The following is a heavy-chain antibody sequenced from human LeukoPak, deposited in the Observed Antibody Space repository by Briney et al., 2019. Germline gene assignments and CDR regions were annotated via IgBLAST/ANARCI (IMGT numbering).Heavy chain of an antibody. CDR2: ISYDGSNK. CDR1: GFTFSSYG. Sequence: GGSLRLSCAASGFTFSSYGMHWVRQAPGKGLEWVAVISYDGSNKYYADSVKGRFTISRDNAKNSLYLQMNSLRDEDTAVYYCARDGLYSSGYYLYDIVGAAGVNPYGMDVWGQGTTVTVSS. V-gene: IGHV3-30*03. J-gene: IGHJ6*02. D-gene: IGHD3-22*01. CDR3: ARDGLYSSGYYLYDIVGAAGVNPYGMDV.